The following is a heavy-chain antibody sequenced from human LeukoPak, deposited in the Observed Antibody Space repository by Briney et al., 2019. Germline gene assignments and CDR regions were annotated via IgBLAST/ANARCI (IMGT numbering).Heavy chain of an antibody. V-gene: IGHV3-21*01. CDR2: ISSSSIYI. D-gene: IGHD6-13*01. J-gene: IGHJ3*02. CDR3: ARSRYSSSWYDAFDI. Sequence: GGSLRLSCAASGFTFPTYSMNWVRQAPGKGLEWVSSISSSSIYIYYVDSVKGRFTISRDNAKNPLYLQMNSLRAEDTAVYYCARSRYSSSWYDAFDIWGQGTMVTVSS. CDR1: GFTFPTYS.